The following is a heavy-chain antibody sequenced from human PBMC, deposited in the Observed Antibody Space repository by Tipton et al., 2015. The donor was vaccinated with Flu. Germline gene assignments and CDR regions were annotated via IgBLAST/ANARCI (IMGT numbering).Heavy chain of an antibody. CDR2: ISYSGNT. V-gene: IGHV4-31*01. CDR3: ARARGYCSGGHCYSYYFDY. CDR1: SVSISSGGYY. Sequence: TLSLTCKVSSVSISSGGYYWSWIRPHPGKDLEWIGFISYSGNTYYNPSLKGLGTISVDTSKNQFSLKLSSVTAADTAVYYCARARGYCSGGHCYSYYFDYWGPGTLVTVSS. J-gene: IGHJ4*01. D-gene: IGHD2-15*01.